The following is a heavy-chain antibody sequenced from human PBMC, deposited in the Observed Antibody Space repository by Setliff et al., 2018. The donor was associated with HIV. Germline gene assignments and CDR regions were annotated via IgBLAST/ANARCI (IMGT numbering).Heavy chain of an antibody. CDR1: GYTFTVSY. CDR3: ARVPYRSAWFSGGHDAFDI. CDR2: INPYSGDT. Sequence: ASVKVSCKASGYTFTVSYLHWVRQAPGQGLEWMGWINPYSGDTNYAQKFQGRITMTRDTSINTAYVELSSLRSDDTAVYFCARVPYRSAWFSGGHDAFDIWGQGTMVTVSS. D-gene: IGHD6-19*01. V-gene: IGHV1-2*02. J-gene: IGHJ3*02.